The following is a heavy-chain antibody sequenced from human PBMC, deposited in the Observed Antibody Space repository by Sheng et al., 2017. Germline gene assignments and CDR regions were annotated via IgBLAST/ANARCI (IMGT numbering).Heavy chain of an antibody. V-gene: IGHV4-34*01. CDR3: ARAGPLYYDYVWGTTAPYDY. CDR1: GGSFSGYY. J-gene: IGHJ4*02. D-gene: IGHD3-16*01. CDR2: INHSGST. Sequence: QVQLQQWGAGLLKPSETLSLTCAVYGGSFSGYYWSWIRQPPGNGLEWIGEINHSGSTNYNPSLKSRVTISVDTSKNQFSLKLSSVTAADTAVYYCARAGPLYYDYVWGTTAPYDYWGQGTLVTVSS.